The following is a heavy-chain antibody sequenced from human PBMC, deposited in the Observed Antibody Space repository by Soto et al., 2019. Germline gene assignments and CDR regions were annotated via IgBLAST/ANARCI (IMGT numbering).Heavy chain of an antibody. CDR3: ARDLGRTETDA. CDR2: VIPGGGST. V-gene: IGHV3-23*01. Sequence: GGSLRLSCEASGFSFSNYAMTWVRQAPGKGLEWVSTVIPGGGSTYYVDSVKGRFTISRDDSRNALYLQMDNLRAEDTAVYYCARDLGRTETDAWGQGTLVTVSS. CDR1: GFSFSNYA. J-gene: IGHJ5*02.